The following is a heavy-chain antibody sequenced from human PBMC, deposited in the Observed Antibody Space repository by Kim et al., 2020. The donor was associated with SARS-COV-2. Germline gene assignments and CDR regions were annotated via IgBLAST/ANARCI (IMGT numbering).Heavy chain of an antibody. CDR2: ISYQFYT. J-gene: IGHJ1*01. D-gene: IGHD3-16*01. Sequence: SETLSLTCSVSGQAITDTSSFWGWVRQAPGAGLEWIASISYQFYTYYNPSLKSRVAVSVDMSTNQFSLRLHSLSASDAAVYFCARHARLLGTFALWGQGTLVAFSS. CDR1: GQAITDTSSF. V-gene: IGHV4-39*01. CDR3: ARHARLLGTFAL.